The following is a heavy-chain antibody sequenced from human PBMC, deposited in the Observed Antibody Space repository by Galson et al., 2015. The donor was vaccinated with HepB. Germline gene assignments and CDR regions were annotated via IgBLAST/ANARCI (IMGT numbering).Heavy chain of an antibody. D-gene: IGHD6-25*01. CDR1: GFTFSNYA. Sequence: SLRLSCAASGFTFSNYAMHWVRQAPGKGLEWVAVISYDGSSKYYADSVKGRFTISRGNSKNTLYLQMNSLRAEDTSVYYCARGSIPAAIGYFDYWGQGTLVTVSS. J-gene: IGHJ4*02. CDR2: ISYDGSSK. CDR3: ARGSIPAAIGYFDY. V-gene: IGHV3-30-3*01.